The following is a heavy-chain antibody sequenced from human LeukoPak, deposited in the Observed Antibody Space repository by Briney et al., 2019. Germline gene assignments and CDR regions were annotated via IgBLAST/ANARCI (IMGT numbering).Heavy chain of an antibody. CDR2: ISSSSSYI. J-gene: IGHJ6*02. Sequence: PGGSLRLSCAASGFTFSSYSMNWVRQAPGKGLEWVSSISSSSSYIYYADLVKGRFTISRDNAKNSLYLQMNSLRAEDTAVYHCAGGTSCACMDVWGQGTTVTVSS. D-gene: IGHD2-2*01. CDR3: AGGTSCACMDV. V-gene: IGHV3-21*01. CDR1: GFTFSSYS.